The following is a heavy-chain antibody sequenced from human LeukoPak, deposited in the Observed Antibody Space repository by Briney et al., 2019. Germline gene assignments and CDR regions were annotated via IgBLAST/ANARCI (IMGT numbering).Heavy chain of an antibody. CDR1: GYTFTSYY. V-gene: IGHV1-46*01. Sequence: ASVKVSCKASGYTFTSYYMHWVRQAPGQGLEWMGIINPSGGSTSYAQKLQGRVTMTRDTSTSTVYMELSSLRSEDTAVYYCARDRGYDFWSGSGGIDYWGQGTLVTVSS. CDR3: ARDRGYDFWSGSGGIDY. D-gene: IGHD3-3*01. CDR2: INPSGGST. J-gene: IGHJ4*02.